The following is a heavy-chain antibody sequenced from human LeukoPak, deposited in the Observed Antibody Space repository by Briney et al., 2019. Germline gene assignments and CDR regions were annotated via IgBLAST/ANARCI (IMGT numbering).Heavy chain of an antibody. CDR2: IKHDGSEK. V-gene: IGHV3-7*01. J-gene: IGHJ4*02. D-gene: IGHD3-16*01. Sequence: GESLRLSCAASGFTFSDYSMNWVRQAPGKGLEWVANIKHDGSEKYYVDSVKGRFSISRDNAKKSLYLQMNSLRAEDTAVYYCARALSHCLDYWGQGTLVTVSS. CDR1: GFTFSDYS. CDR3: ARALSHCLDY.